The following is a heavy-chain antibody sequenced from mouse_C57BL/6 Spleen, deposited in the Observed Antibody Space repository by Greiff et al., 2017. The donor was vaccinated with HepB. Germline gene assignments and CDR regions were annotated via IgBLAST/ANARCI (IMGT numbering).Heavy chain of an antibody. CDR2: IDPETGGT. CDR3: TRGDTTVVEDSMDD. V-gene: IGHV1-15*01. Sequence: QVQLQQSGAELVRPGASVTLSCKASGYTFTDYEMHWVKQTPVHGLEWIGAIDPETGGTAYNQKFKGKAILTADKSSSTAYMELRSLTSEDSAVYYCTRGDTTVVEDSMDDWGQGTSVTVSS. J-gene: IGHJ4*01. D-gene: IGHD1-1*01. CDR1: GYTFTDYE.